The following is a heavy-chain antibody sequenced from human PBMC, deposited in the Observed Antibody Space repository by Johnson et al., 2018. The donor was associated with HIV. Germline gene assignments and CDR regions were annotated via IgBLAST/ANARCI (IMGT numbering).Heavy chain of an antibody. Sequence: VQLVESGGGLVKPGGSLRLSCAASGFTFDDYAMHWVRQAPGKGLEWVSGISWNSGSIGYADSVKGQFTISRDNAKNSLSLQMNPLRAEDTALSYCARDWNEAVRAFDIWGQGTMVTVSS. V-gene: IGHV3-9*01. CDR2: ISWNSGSI. D-gene: IGHD1-1*01. CDR3: ARDWNEAVRAFDI. J-gene: IGHJ3*02. CDR1: GFTFDDYA.